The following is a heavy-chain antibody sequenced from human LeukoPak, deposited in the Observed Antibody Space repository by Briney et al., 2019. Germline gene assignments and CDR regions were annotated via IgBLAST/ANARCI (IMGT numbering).Heavy chain of an antibody. Sequence: GGSLRLSCAASGFTFRSYDMHWVRQVTGKGLEWVSAVGISGDTYYAGSVKGRFTISRENAKNSLYLQMNSLTAGDTAVYYCVRGGIQVSGIDETDYWGQGPWSPSPQ. CDR3: VRGGIQVSGIDETDY. CDR2: VGISGDT. D-gene: IGHD6-19*01. CDR1: GFTFRSYD. V-gene: IGHV3-13*01. J-gene: IGHJ4*02.